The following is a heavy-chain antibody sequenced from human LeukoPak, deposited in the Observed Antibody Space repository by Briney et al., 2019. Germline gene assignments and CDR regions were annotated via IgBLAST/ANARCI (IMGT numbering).Heavy chain of an antibody. CDR3: ATTALDPRWFDP. J-gene: IGHJ5*02. V-gene: IGHV1-2*02. CDR1: GYTFTGYY. CDR2: INPNSGGT. Sequence: ASVKVSCKASGYTFTGYYMHWVRQAPGQGLEWMGWINPNSGGTNYAQKFQGSGTMTRDTSISTAYMELSRLRSADTAVYYCATTALDPRWFDPWGKGTLVTVSS.